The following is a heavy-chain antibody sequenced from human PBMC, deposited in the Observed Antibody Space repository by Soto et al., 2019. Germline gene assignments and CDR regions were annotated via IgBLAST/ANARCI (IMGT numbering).Heavy chain of an antibody. CDR1: GDTFNFYT. Sequence: QVQLVQSGAEVKKPGSSVKVSCKASGDTFNFYTINWVRQAPGLGLEWMGRFNPILSFSNSALKFQGRVTLTADKSTSTTYMVLSSLRSEDTVTYYCATTFGSGSRAFDYWGQGALVTVSS. D-gene: IGHD3-10*01. CDR3: ATTFGSGSRAFDY. J-gene: IGHJ4*02. CDR2: FNPILSFS. V-gene: IGHV1-69*02.